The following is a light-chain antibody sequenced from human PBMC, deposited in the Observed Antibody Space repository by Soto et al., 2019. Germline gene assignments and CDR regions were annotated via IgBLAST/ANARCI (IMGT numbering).Light chain of an antibody. CDR3: QQYDIHRRHT. J-gene: IGKJ2*01. CDR2: DAS. CDR1: EDISNY. Sequence: DIQMTQSPSSLSASVGDRVTITCRANEDISNYLNWYQQKPGRPPKLLLYDASTLETGVSTRFSGSGSGTQFTFTISSLQHEDVGTYYCQQYDIHRRHTFGQGTKL. V-gene: IGKV1-33*01.